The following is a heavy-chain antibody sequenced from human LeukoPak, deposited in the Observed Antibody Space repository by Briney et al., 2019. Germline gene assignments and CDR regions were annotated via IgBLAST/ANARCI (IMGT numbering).Heavy chain of an antibody. Sequence: PSETLSLTCTVSGGSISSYYWSWIRQPAGKGLEWIGRIYTSGSTNYNPSLKSRVTMSVDTSKNQFSLKLSSVTAADTAVYYFARDYYGSGSHNWFDPWGQGTLVTVSS. V-gene: IGHV4-4*07. J-gene: IGHJ5*02. CDR3: ARDYYGSGSHNWFDP. D-gene: IGHD3-10*01. CDR1: GGSISSYY. CDR2: IYTSGST.